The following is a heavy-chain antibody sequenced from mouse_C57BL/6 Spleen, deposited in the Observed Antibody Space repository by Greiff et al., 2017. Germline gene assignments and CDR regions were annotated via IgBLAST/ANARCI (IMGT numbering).Heavy chain of an antibody. J-gene: IGHJ2*01. CDR1: GYTFTDYY. CDR2: IYPGSGNT. CDR3: ARWDGSPFDY. Sequence: VKVVESGAELVRPGASVKLSCKASGYTFTDYYINWVKQRPGQGLEWIARIYPGSGNTYYNEKFKGKATLTAEKSSSTAYMQLSSLTSEDSAVYFCARWDGSPFDYWGQGTTLTVSS. V-gene: IGHV1-76*01. D-gene: IGHD4-1*01.